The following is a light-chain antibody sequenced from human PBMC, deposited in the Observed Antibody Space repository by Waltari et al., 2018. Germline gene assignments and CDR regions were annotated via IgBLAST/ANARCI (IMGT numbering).Light chain of an antibody. V-gene: IGLV2-14*03. Sequence: QSALTPPPSVSGSPGQSIPLSCTGTNSDVGGYNYVSWFQQHPGTAPRLMIFGVSDRPSGVSNRFSGSKSGNTASLTISGLQAEDEAHYYCASYTSSYTWVFGGGTKLTVL. J-gene: IGLJ3*02. CDR3: ASYTSSYTWV. CDR1: NSDVGGYNY. CDR2: GVS.